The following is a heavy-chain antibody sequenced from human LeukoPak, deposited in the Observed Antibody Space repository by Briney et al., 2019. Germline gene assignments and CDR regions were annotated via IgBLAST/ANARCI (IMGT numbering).Heavy chain of an antibody. D-gene: IGHD3-22*01. CDR2: IYYSGNT. CDR1: GVSIRSSNSY. J-gene: IGHJ3*02. CDR3: ARESYYDSSGYSHDAFDI. V-gene: IGHV4-39*02. Sequence: IPSETLSLTCTVSGVSIRSSNSYWGWIRQPPGKGLEWIGNIYYSGNTYYTPSLKSRVTISVDTSKNHFSLKLSSVTAADTAVYYCARESYYDSSGYSHDAFDIWGQGTMVTVSS.